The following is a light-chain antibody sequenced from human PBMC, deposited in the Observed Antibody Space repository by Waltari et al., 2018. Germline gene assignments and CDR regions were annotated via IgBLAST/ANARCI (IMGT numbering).Light chain of an antibody. CDR2: LNSDGSY. Sequence: QPEKGPRFLMTLNSDGSYIKGDGIPDRISGSSSGAERYLIISSLQFEDEADYYCQTWGTGIFWTFGGGTKLTVL. CDR3: QTWGTGIFWT. V-gene: IGLV4-69*02. J-gene: IGLJ2*01.